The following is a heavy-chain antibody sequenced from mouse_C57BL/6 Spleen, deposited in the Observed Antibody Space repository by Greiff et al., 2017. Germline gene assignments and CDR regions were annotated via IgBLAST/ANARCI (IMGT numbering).Heavy chain of an antibody. V-gene: IGHV1-50*01. CDR1: GYTFTSYW. CDR3: ARRSWALPQEYFDV. J-gene: IGHJ1*03. Sequence: QVQLQQPGAELVKPGASVKLSCKASGYTFTSYWMQWVKQRPGQGLEWIGEIDPSDSYTNYNQKFKGKATLTVDTSSSPAYVQLSSLTSEDSAVYYCARRSWALPQEYFDVWGTGTTVTVSS. CDR2: IDPSDSYT.